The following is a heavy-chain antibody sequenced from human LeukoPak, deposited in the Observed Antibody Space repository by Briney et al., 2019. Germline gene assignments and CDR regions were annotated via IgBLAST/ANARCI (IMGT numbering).Heavy chain of an antibody. J-gene: IGHJ4*02. V-gene: IGHV3-23*01. Sequence: GGSLRLSCAASGFTFSNYAMSWVRQAPGKGLEWVSPIHDSGAYAFYTDSVKRRFTISRDNSKNTLDLQMNSLRADDTAVYYCAKDFSNWPRDWGQGVLVTVSS. CDR3: AKDFSNWPRD. D-gene: IGHD1-1*01. CDR2: IHDSGAYA. CDR1: GFTFSNYA.